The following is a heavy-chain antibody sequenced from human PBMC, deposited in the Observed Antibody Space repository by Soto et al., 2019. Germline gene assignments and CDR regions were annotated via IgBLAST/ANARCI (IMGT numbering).Heavy chain of an antibody. CDR3: ARGSCSGGSCYPDY. CDR2: IIPILGIA. V-gene: IGHV1-69*02. Sequence: ASVTVSCQASGGTFSSYTISWVRQAPGQGLEWMGRIIPILGIANYAQKFQGRVTITADKSTSTAYMELSSLRSEDTAVYYCARGSCSGGSCYPDYWGQGALVTVSS. J-gene: IGHJ4*02. CDR1: GGTFSSYT. D-gene: IGHD2-15*01.